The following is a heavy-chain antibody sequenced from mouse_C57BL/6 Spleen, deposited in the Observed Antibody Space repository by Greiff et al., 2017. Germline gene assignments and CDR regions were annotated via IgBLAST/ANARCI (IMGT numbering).Heavy chain of an antibody. CDR1: GYAFSSSW. V-gene: IGHV1-82*01. Sequence: VQLQESGPELVKPGASVKISCKASGYAFSSSWMHWVKQRPGKGLEWIGRIYPGDGDTNYNGMFKGKATLTADKSSSTAYMQLSSLTSEDSAVYFCARLGDDYSLDDWGQGTTLTVAS. J-gene: IGHJ2*01. CDR3: ARLGDDYSLDD. D-gene: IGHD2-3*01. CDR2: IYPGDGDT.